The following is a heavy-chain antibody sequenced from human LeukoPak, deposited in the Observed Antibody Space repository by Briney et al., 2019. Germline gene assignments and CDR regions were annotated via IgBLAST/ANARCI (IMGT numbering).Heavy chain of an antibody. V-gene: IGHV3-48*04. D-gene: IGHD3-16*01. CDR2: ISSSSSTI. J-gene: IGHJ6*02. CDR1: GFTFSSYS. CDR3: ARDLGYYGMDV. Sequence: GGSLRLSCAAPGFTFSSYSMNWVRQAPGKGLEWVSYISSSSSTIYYADSVKGRFTISRDNAKNSLYLQMNSLRAEDTAVYYCARDLGYYGMDVWGQGTTVTVSS.